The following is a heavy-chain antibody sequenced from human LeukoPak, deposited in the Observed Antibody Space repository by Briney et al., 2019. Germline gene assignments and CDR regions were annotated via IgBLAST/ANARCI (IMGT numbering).Heavy chain of an antibody. J-gene: IGHJ4*02. CDR2: IAPSDSYT. D-gene: IGHD3-10*01. CDR1: GYSFTSYW. V-gene: IGHV5-10-1*01. CDR3: ARHAFGEPNQLDY. Sequence: GESLKISCTGSGYSFTSYWISWVRQMPGKGMEWMGMIAPSDSYTNYSPSFQGHVTISADKSISTAYLQWSSLKASDTAMYYCARHAFGEPNQLDYWGQGTLVTVSS.